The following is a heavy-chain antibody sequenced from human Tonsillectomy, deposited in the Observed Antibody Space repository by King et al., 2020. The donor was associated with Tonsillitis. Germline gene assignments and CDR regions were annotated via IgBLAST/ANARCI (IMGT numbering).Heavy chain of an antibody. CDR3: ARDRMGRGVLYYYYGMDV. CDR2: ISSSSSTI. J-gene: IGHJ6*02. V-gene: IGHV3-48*04. D-gene: IGHD3-10*01. Sequence: VQLVESGGGLVQPGGSLRLSCAASGFTFSSYSMNWVRQAPGKGLEWVSYISSSSSTIYYADSVKGRFTISRDNAKNSLYLQMNSLRAEDTAVYYCARDRMGRGVLYYYYGMDVWGQGTTVTVSS. CDR1: GFTFSSYS.